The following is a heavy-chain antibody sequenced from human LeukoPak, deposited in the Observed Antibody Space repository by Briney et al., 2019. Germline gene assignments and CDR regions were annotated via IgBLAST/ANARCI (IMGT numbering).Heavy chain of an antibody. J-gene: IGHJ1*01. CDR1: GGSISSYY. CDR2: SDYGGST. V-gene: IGHV4-59*12. CDR3: AGEILYDSLPGHYKTEYFQQ. Sequence: SETLSLTCTVSGGSISSYYWSWIRQPPGKGLEYIGYSDYGGSTNYNPSLKSRVTISVDTSKNHFSVTLRSVTAADTAVYYCAGEILYDSLPGHYKTEYFQQWGQGSLVSVSS. D-gene: IGHD3-9*01.